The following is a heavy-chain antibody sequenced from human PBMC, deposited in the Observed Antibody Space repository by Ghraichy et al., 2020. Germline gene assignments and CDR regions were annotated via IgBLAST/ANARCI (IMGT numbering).Heavy chain of an antibody. CDR2: TYYRSKWYS. V-gene: IGHV6-1*01. D-gene: IGHD6-19*01. CDR1: GDSVSSNTAA. J-gene: IGHJ4*02. CDR3: ARRIAVSGYFDS. Sequence: SETLSLTCAISGDSVSSNTAAWNWIRQSPSRGLEWLGRTYYRSKWYSHYAVSVKSRIIINPDTSKNQFSLQLNSVTPEDTAVYYCARRIAVSGYFDSWGQGTLVAVSS.